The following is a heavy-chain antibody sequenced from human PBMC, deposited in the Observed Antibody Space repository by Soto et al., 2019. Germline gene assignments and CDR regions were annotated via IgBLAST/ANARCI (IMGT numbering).Heavy chain of an antibody. J-gene: IGHJ6*02. CDR1: GGSISSGDYY. V-gene: IGHV4-30-4*01. Sequence: QVQLQESGPGLVKPSQTLSLTCTVSGGSISSGDYYWSWIRQPPGKGLEWIGYIYYSGSTYYNPSLKSRVTISVDTSKNHFSLKLSSVTAADTAVYYCAREVKDYYCGGGSCNPYYGMDVWGQGTTVTVSS. CDR3: AREVKDYYCGGGSCNPYYGMDV. D-gene: IGHD2-15*01. CDR2: IYYSGST.